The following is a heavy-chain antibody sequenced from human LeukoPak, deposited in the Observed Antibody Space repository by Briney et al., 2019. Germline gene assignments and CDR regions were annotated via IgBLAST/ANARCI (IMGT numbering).Heavy chain of an antibody. Sequence: KVSCKASGYTFTGYFIHWVRQMPGKGLEWMGIIFPGDSETIYSPSFQGQVTISADKYISTAYLQWRSLKASDTAMYYCATSESQTRFDYWGQGTLVTASS. CDR3: ATSESQTRFDY. CDR2: IFPGDSET. CDR1: GYTFTGYF. D-gene: IGHD1/OR15-1a*01. V-gene: IGHV5-51*01. J-gene: IGHJ4*02.